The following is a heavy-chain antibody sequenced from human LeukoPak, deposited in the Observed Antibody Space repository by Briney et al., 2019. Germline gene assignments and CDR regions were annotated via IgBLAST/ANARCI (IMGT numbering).Heavy chain of an antibody. D-gene: IGHD5-24*01. CDR2: IYHSGST. V-gene: IGHV4-4*02. Sequence: PSGTLSLTCAVSGGSISSSNWWSWVRQPPGKGLEWIGEIYHSGSTNYNPSLKSRVTISVDTSKNQFFLKLSSVTAADTAVYYCAREMATILFDPWGQGTLVTVSS. CDR1: GGSISSSNW. J-gene: IGHJ5*02. CDR3: AREMATILFDP.